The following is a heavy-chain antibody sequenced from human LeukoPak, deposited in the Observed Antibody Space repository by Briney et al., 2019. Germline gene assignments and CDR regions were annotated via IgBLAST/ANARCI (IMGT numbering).Heavy chain of an antibody. CDR2: IIGSGNSI. CDR1: GFTFNTYA. J-gene: IGHJ4*02. V-gene: IGHV3-23*01. CDR3: AKDHGGSGWYFVVRYFDY. Sequence: PGGSLRLSCAASGFTFNTYAMSWVRQAPGKGLEWVSLIIGSGNSIHYADSVKGRFTISRDNFKNTVFLQLNSLRPEDTAVYYCAKDHGGSGWYFVVRYFDYWGQGTLVTVSS. D-gene: IGHD6-19*01.